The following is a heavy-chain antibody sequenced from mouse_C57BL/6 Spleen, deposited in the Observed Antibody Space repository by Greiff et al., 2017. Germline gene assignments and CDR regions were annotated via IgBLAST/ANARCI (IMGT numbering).Heavy chain of an antibody. Sequence: VQLKQSGAELVRPGASVKLSCTASGFNIKDDYMHWVKQRPEQGLEWIGWIDPENGDTEYASKFQGKATITADTSSNTAYLQLSSLTSEDTAVYYCTTFMTTVNYAMDYWGQGTSVTVSS. CDR1: GFNIKDDY. CDR2: IDPENGDT. D-gene: IGHD1-1*01. CDR3: TTFMTTVNYAMDY. V-gene: IGHV14-4*01. J-gene: IGHJ4*01.